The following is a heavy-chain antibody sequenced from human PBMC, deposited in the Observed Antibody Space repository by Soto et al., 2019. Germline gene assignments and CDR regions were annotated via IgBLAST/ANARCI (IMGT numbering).Heavy chain of an antibody. CDR2: ISYDGSNK. CDR3: ARALDYGDYDY. D-gene: IGHD4-17*01. V-gene: IGHV3-30-3*01. CDR1: GFTFSSYA. J-gene: IGHJ4*02. Sequence: QVQLVESGGGVVQPGRSLRLSCAASGFTFSSYAMHWVRMAPGKGLEWVAVISYDGSNKYYADSVKGRFTISRDNTKNTLYLQMNNLRAKDTAVYYCARALDYGDYDYWVQGTLVTVSS.